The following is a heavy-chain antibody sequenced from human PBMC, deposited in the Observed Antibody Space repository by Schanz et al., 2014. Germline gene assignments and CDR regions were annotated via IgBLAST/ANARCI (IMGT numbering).Heavy chain of an antibody. CDR3: VRDRRNADLDY. CDR1: GFTFSSYA. Sequence: EVQLAESGGGLVQPGGSLRLSCAASGFTFSSYAMSWVRQAPGKGLEWVSAISGSGGSTYYADSVKGRFTISRDNSKNTLYLQMNSLRAEDTALYYCVRDRRNADLDYWGQGTLVTVSS. V-gene: IGHV3-23*04. J-gene: IGHJ4*02. CDR2: ISGSGGST. D-gene: IGHD1-1*01.